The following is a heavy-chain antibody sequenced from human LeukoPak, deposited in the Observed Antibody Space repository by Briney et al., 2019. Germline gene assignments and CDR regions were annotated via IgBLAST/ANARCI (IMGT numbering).Heavy chain of an antibody. J-gene: IGHJ4*02. CDR3: ARGTQSPVSGYFDF. CDR1: GFTFSSYD. D-gene: IGHD3-10*01. V-gene: IGHV3-48*03. Sequence: PGGSLRLSCAASGFTFSSYDINWVRQAPGKGLEWVSYISGSGTTIYYADFVKGRFTISRDNAKNSLYLQMNSLRAEDTAVYYCARGTQSPVSGYFDFWGQGTLVTVSS. CDR2: ISGSGTTI.